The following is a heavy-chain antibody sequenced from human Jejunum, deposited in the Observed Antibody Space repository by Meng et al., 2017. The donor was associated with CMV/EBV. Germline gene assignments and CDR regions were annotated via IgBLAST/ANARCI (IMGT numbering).Heavy chain of an antibody. J-gene: IGHJ4*02. CDR2: ISTYNGDT. V-gene: IGHV1-18*01. D-gene: IGHD3-10*01. Sequence: QVQLVQSGAEVKKPGASVKVSCKASGYTFNNYGISWVRQAPGQGLEWMGWISTYNGDTNYAQNLQGRVTMTTDTSTNTVYMELRSLRSDDTAVYYCGRGSYFDYWGQGTLVTVSS. CDR3: GRGSYFDY. CDR1: GYTFNNYG.